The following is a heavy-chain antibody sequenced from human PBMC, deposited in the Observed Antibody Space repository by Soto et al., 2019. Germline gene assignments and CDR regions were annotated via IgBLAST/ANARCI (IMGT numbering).Heavy chain of an antibody. Sequence: QPGGSLRLSCAASGFTFSSYWMNWVRQAPGKGLEWVANIKQDGREKYYVDSVKGRFTVSRDNAKRSLYLQMSSLRAEDSAVYYCARDGNFYDTSVHYSHWGQGTLVTVSS. CDR1: GFTFSSYW. D-gene: IGHD3-22*01. J-gene: IGHJ4*02. CDR2: IKQDGREK. CDR3: ARDGNFYDTSVHYSH. V-gene: IGHV3-7*03.